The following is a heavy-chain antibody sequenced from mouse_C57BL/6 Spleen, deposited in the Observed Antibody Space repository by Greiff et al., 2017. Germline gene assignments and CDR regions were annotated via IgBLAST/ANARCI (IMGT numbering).Heavy chain of an antibody. V-gene: IGHV2-9-1*01. CDR1: GFSLTNSA. Sequence: VKLMESVPGLVAPSQSLSITCTVSGFSLTNSAISWVRQPPGKGLEWLGGIWTGGGTNYNSALKSRLNISKDNSKSQVFLKMNSLQTADTARYNCARTGSSLYWYFDVWGTGTTVTVSS. CDR3: ARTGSSLYWYFDV. D-gene: IGHD1-1*01. CDR2: IWTGGGT. J-gene: IGHJ1*03.